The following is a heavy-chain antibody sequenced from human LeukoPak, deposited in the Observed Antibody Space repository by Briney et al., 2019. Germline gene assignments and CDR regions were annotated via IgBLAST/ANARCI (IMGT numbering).Heavy chain of an antibody. Sequence: SETLSPTCTVSGGSISSYYWSWIRQPPGKGLEWIGYIYYSGSTNYNPSLKSRVTISVDTSKNQFSLKLSSVTAADTAVYYCARVSDWGEGDYFDYWGQGTLVTVSS. J-gene: IGHJ4*02. V-gene: IGHV4-59*01. CDR1: GGSISSYY. CDR2: IYYSGST. CDR3: ARVSDWGEGDYFDY. D-gene: IGHD3-16*01.